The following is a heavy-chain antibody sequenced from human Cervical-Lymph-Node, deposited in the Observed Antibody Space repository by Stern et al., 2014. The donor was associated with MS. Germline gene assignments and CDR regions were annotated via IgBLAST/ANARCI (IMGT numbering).Heavy chain of an antibody. CDR3: ARGRDYFGP. CDR1: GLSFSDYW. CDR2: IKQDGSEK. J-gene: IGHJ4*02. Sequence: VQLVASGGGLAQPGGSLRLSCAASGLSFSDYWMSWVRQAPGKGLEWVAYIKQDGSEKYYLDSVKGRFTISRDNTKNSLSLQMNSLRAEDTAFYYCARGRDYFGPWGQGTLVTVSS. V-gene: IGHV3-7*01.